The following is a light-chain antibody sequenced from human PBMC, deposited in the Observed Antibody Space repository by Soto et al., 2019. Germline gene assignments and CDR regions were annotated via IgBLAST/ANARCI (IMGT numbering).Light chain of an antibody. CDR3: QQYYSTPPIT. CDR2: WAS. V-gene: IGKV4-1*01. J-gene: IGKJ5*01. CDR1: QRVLYSSNNQNY. Sequence: DIVMTQSPDSLAVSLGERATINCKSSQRVLYSSNNQNYLAWYQQKSGQPPKLLIYWASTRESGVPDRFNGSGSGTDFTLTISSLQAEDVAVYYCQQYYSTPPITFGQGTRLEIK.